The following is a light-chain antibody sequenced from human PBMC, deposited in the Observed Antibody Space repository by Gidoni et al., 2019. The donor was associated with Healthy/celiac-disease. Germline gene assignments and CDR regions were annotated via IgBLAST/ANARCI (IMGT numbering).Light chain of an antibody. V-gene: IGKV1-39*01. CDR3: QQSYSTLT. J-gene: IGKJ4*01. CDR1: QSISSY. CDR2: AAS. Sequence: DIQMTQSPYSLSASVGDRVTITCRASQSISSYLNWYQQKPGKAPKLLIYAASSLQSGVPSRFSGRGSGTDFTLTISSLQPEDFATYDCQQSYSTLTFGGGTKVEIK.